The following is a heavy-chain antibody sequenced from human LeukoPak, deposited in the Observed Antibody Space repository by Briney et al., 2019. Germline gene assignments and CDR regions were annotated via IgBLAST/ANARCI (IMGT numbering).Heavy chain of an antibody. CDR1: GGTFSSYA. D-gene: IGHD4-23*01. CDR3: ATDYGGKRHAFDI. J-gene: IGHJ3*02. V-gene: IGHV1-69*13. Sequence: GASVKVSCKASGGTFSSYAISWVRQAPGQGLEWMGGIIPIFGTANYAQKFQGRVTITADESTSTAYMELSSLRSEDTAVYYGATDYGGKRHAFDIWGQGTMVTVSS. CDR2: IIPIFGTA.